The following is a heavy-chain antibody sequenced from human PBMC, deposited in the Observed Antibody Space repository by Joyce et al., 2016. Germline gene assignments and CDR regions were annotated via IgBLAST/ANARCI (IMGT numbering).Heavy chain of an antibody. V-gene: IGHV3-48*02. CDR3: ARVGRTGYTCDY. CDR2: IIASSGTI. CDR1: GFSFNTYS. Sequence: EVQLVESGGGLVQPGGSLRLSCAASGFSFNTYSINWVRQAPGNGLEWLSYIIASSGTIYYADSVKGRFTISRDNAKNSVYLQMNSLRDEDTAVYYCARVGRTGYTCDYWGQGTLVTVSS. J-gene: IGHJ4*02. D-gene: IGHD5-24*01.